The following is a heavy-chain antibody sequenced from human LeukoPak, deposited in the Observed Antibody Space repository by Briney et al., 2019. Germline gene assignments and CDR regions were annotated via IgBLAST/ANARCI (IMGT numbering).Heavy chain of an antibody. CDR1: GFTFNDYY. D-gene: IGHD1-26*01. CDR3: ARDRGGSYSAIDY. Sequence: PGGSLRLSCAASGFTFNDYYMSWIRQAPGKGLGWLSYINIGGTNTHYADSVKGRFTISRDNAKNSLYLQMNSLRAEDTAVYYCARDRGGSYSAIDYWGQGTLVTVSS. CDR2: INIGGTNT. V-gene: IGHV3-11*04. J-gene: IGHJ4*02.